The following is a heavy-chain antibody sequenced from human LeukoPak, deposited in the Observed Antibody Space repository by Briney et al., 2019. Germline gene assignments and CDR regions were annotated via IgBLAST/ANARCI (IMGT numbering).Heavy chain of an antibody. J-gene: IGHJ4*02. CDR3: ARVRTVITPVPDY. V-gene: IGHV1-18*01. Sequence: GASVKVSCKASGYNFAEYGVTWVRQAPGQALEWLGWINSYSGNTNYAQKVQGRVTLTSDTSRRTAYMELRSLRYEDTAVYYCARVRTVITPVPDYWGQGTLVTVAS. D-gene: IGHD4-23*01. CDR2: INSYSGNT. CDR1: GYNFAEYG.